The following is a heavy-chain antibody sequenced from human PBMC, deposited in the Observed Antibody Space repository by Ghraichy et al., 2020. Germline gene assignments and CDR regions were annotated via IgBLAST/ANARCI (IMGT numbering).Heavy chain of an antibody. V-gene: IGHV3-48*02. Sequence: GGSLRLSCAASGFSFSTYSMNGVRQVPGKGREWLSYIRGSSGSIYYADSVRGRFTVSRDNAKNSLFLQMNSLRDEDTAVYYCARDRDDIWGNYRYSFNCWGQGTLVNVSS. CDR2: IRGSSGSI. CDR1: GFSFSTYS. D-gene: IGHD3-16*02. CDR3: ARDRDDIWGNYRYSFNC. J-gene: IGHJ4*02.